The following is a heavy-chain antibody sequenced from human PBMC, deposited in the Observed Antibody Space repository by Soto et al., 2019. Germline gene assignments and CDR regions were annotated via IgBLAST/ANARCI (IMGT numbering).Heavy chain of an antibody. CDR3: ARDPLLGYCSSTSCPYYYYHGMDV. J-gene: IGHJ6*02. D-gene: IGHD2-2*01. V-gene: IGHV6-1*01. CDR2: TYYRSKWYN. CDR1: GDSVSSNSAA. Sequence: SQTLSLTCAISGDSVSSNSAAWNWIRQSPSRGLEWLGRTYYRSKWYNDYAVSVKSRITINPDTSKNQFSLQLNSVTPEDTAVYYCARDPLLGYCSSTSCPYYYYHGMDVWGQGTTVTVSS.